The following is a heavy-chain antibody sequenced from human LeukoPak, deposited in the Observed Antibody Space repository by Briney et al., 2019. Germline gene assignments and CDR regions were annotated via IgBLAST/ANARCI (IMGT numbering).Heavy chain of an antibody. CDR2: INPNSGGT. Sequence: SVQVSCKASGYTFTGYYMHWVRQAPGQGLEWMGWINPNSGGTDYAQKFQGRVTMTRDTSISTAYMELSRLRSDDTAVYYCARAAADYDFWSGFHMDVWGKGTTVTVSS. CDR3: ARAAADYDFWSGFHMDV. J-gene: IGHJ6*03. CDR1: GYTFTGYY. D-gene: IGHD3-3*01. V-gene: IGHV1-2*02.